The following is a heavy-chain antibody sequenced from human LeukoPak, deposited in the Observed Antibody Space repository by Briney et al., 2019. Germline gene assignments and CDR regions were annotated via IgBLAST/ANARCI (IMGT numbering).Heavy chain of an antibody. CDR3: ARDSYSNPLDY. CDR2: IWYDGSNK. D-gene: IGHD4-11*01. V-gene: IGHV3-33*01. Sequence: PGRSLRLSCAASGFTFSIYGMHGVREAPGKGLECVAVIWYDGSNKYYADSVKGGFTISRDNSKNTLYLQMNSLRAEDTAVYYCARDSYSNPLDYWGQGTLVTVSS. J-gene: IGHJ4*02. CDR1: GFTFSIYG.